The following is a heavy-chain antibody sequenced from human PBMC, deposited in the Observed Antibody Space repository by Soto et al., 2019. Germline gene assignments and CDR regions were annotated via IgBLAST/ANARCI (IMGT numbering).Heavy chain of an antibody. CDR1: GFTFSNAW. CDR3: TTGVTSRGMDV. D-gene: IGHD2-21*02. Sequence: EVQLVESGGGLVKPGGSLRLSCAASGFTFSNAWMSWVRQDPGKGGEWVGRIKTKTDGGTTDYAAPVKGRFTISRDDSKNTLYLQMNSLKTEDTAVYCCTTGVTSRGMDVWGQGTTVTVSS. J-gene: IGHJ6*02. V-gene: IGHV3-15*01. CDR2: IKTKTDGGTT.